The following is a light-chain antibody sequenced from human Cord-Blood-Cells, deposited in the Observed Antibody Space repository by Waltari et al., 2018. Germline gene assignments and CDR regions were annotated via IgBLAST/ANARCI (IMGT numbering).Light chain of an antibody. CDR2: GKT. Sequence: SSELTQAPAVSVALGQTVRITCQGYSLRSYSASWYQQKPGKAPVLVIYGKTNRPSGIPDRLSGSSSGNTASLTITGAQAEDEADYYCNSRDSSGNHWVFGGGAKLTVL. V-gene: IGLV3-19*01. CDR3: NSRDSSGNHWV. J-gene: IGLJ3*02. CDR1: SLRSYS.